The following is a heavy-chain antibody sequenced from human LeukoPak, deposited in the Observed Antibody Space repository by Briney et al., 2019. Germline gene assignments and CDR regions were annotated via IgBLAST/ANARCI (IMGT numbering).Heavy chain of an antibody. CDR2: ISYDGSNK. V-gene: IGHV3-30-3*01. CDR1: GFTFSSYA. J-gene: IGHJ4*02. CDR3: ASRSGDPDY. D-gene: IGHD1-26*01. Sequence: PGGSLRLSCAASGFTFSSYAMHWVRQAPGEGLEWVAVISYDGSNKYSADSVKGRFSISRGNSKNTLYLQMNSLRPEDTAVYYCASRSGDPDYWGQGTLVTVSS.